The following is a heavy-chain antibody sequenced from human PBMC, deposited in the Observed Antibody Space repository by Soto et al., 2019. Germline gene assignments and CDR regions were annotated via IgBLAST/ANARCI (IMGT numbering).Heavy chain of an antibody. J-gene: IGHJ6*02. CDR2: IFDAATT. D-gene: IGHD4-17*01. CDR1: GESVGRGTNY. Sequence: QVHLQESGPGLVKPSGTLSLICSVSGESVGRGTNYWSWVRQAPGRGLEWIGYIFDAATTNYSPYCESRVYISLDADKNQVSLKLTSVTAADTAIYYGARDRRGRADGFIYYGGMEVWGQGTSVTVSS. CDR3: ARDRRGRADGFIYYGGMEV. V-gene: IGHV4-61*01.